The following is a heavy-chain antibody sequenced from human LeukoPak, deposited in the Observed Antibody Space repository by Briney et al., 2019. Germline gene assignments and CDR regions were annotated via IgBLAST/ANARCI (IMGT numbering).Heavy chain of an antibody. CDR1: GFTFSGSA. V-gene: IGHV3-73*01. CDR2: IRSKANSYAT. CDR3: ATIGGSTSSVDY. D-gene: IGHD2-2*01. Sequence: PGGSLRLSCAASGFTFSGSAMHWVRQASGKGLEWVGRIRSKANSYATAYAASVKGRFTISRDDSKNTAYLQMNSLRAEDTAVYYCATIGGSTSSVDYWGQGTLVTVSS. J-gene: IGHJ4*02.